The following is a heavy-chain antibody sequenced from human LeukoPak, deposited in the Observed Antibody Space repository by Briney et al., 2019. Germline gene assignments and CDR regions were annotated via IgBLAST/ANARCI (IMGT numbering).Heavy chain of an antibody. D-gene: IGHD5-12*01. CDR2: IWSSGSPT. V-gene: IGHV3-48*03. CDR1: GFTFSSYE. CDR3: ARELTDVAGDGLDV. Sequence: PGGSLRLSCTDSGFTFSSYEMNWVRQAPGKGLEWVSYIWSSGSPTHYADSVKGRFTISRDNAKNSLYLQMSSLRADDTAVYYCARELTDVAGDGLDVWGQGTMVTVSS. J-gene: IGHJ3*01.